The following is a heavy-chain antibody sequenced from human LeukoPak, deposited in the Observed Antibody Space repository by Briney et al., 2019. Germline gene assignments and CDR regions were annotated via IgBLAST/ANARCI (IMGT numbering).Heavy chain of an antibody. Sequence: GGSLRLSCAASGFTFSSYEMNWVRQAPGKGLEWVSYISSSGGTIYYADSVKGRFTISRDNAKNSLFLQMNSLRAEDTAVYYCAKDQGQGRYYYYYGIDVWGQGTTVTVSS. V-gene: IGHV3-48*03. J-gene: IGHJ6*02. CDR3: AKDQGQGRYYYYYGIDV. CDR2: ISSSGGTI. D-gene: IGHD2-15*01. CDR1: GFTFSSYE.